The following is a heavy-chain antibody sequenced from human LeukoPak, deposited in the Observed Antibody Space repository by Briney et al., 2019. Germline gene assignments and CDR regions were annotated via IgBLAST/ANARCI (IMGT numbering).Heavy chain of an antibody. Sequence: PSETLSLTRTVPGGSISSYYWSWIRQPPGKGLEWIGYIYYTGSTNYNPSLKSRVTISVDTSKNPFSLKLSSVTAADTAVYYCARQQLSQLYYFDNWGQGTLVTVSS. CDR2: IYYTGST. J-gene: IGHJ4*02. V-gene: IGHV4-59*01. CDR3: ARQQLSQLYYFDN. D-gene: IGHD6-13*01. CDR1: GGSISSYY.